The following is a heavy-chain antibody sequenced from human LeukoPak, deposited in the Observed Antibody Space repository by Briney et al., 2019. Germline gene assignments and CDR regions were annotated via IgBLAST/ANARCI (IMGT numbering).Heavy chain of an antibody. CDR1: GYTLTSYY. CDR3: ARGLDYGTLLDY. J-gene: IGHJ4*02. CDR2: INPSGGST. Sequence: SLRVSCKASGYTLTSYYLYSVRQARRQGLEWMGIINPSGGSTSSAQKFQGRVTMTRDTSTSTVYIELSSMRSENTAVYYCARGLDYGTLLDYWGQGTLVTVSS. V-gene: IGHV1-46*01. D-gene: IGHD4/OR15-4a*01.